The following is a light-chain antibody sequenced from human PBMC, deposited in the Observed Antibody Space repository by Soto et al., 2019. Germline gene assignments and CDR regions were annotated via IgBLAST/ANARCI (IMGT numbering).Light chain of an antibody. CDR3: QQSYTTPWT. CDR2: AAS. V-gene: IGKV1-39*01. J-gene: IGKJ1*01. Sequence: DIQMTQSPSTLSASVGDRVTITCRASQSISSWLAWYQQKPGKAPKLLIYAASTLQGGVPSRFSGSGSGTDFTLTISSLKPEDFATYFCQQSYTTPWTFGQGTKVDIK. CDR1: QSISSW.